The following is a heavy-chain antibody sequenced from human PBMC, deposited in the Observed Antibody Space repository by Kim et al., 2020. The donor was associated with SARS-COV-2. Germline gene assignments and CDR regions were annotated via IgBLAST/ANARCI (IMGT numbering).Heavy chain of an antibody. CDR3: ARDTRSEYYDFWSGTTYYYGMDV. CDR1: GGSISSYY. J-gene: IGHJ6*02. Sequence: SETLSLTCTVSGGSISSYYWSWIRQPPGKGLEWIGYIYYSGSTNYNPSLKSRVTISVDTSKNQFSLKLSSVTAADTAVYYCARDTRSEYYDFWSGTTYYYGMDVWGQGTTVTVSS. D-gene: IGHD3-3*01. V-gene: IGHV4-59*01. CDR2: IYYSGST.